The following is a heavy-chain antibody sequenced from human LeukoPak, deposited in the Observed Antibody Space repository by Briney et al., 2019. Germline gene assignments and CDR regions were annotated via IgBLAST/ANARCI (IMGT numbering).Heavy chain of an antibody. CDR2: INSDGSSA. D-gene: IGHD1-26*01. Sequence: GGSLRLSCAASGFTFSSHWMHWVRQVPGRGLVWVSRINSDGSSATYTDSVKGRFTISRDNARNTLYLQMNSLRAEDTAVYYCARDRIVGATSVEGFDIWGQGTMVTVSS. CDR3: ARDRIVGATSVEGFDI. CDR1: GFTFSSHW. J-gene: IGHJ3*02. V-gene: IGHV3-74*01.